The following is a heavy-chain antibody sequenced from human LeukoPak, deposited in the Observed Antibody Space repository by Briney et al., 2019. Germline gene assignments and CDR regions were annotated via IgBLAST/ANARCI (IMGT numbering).Heavy chain of an antibody. V-gene: IGHV3-7*01. CDR3: ARGPGYSSGWYSDLDAFDI. CDR2: IKQDGSEK. CDR1: GFTFSIYW. J-gene: IGHJ3*02. Sequence: GGSLRLSCAASGFTFSIYWMSWVRQAPGKGLEWVANIKQDGSEKYYVDSVKGRFTISRDNAKNSLYLQMNSLRAEDTAVYYCARGPGYSSGWYSDLDAFDIWGQGTMVTASS. D-gene: IGHD6-19*01.